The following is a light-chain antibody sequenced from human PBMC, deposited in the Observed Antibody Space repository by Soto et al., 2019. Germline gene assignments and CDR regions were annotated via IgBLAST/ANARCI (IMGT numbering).Light chain of an antibody. Sequence: DLQMTQSPSTLSASVGDRVTITCRASQIISSWLAWYQQKPGKAPKLLIYRASTLESGVPSRFSGIGSGTEFSLTCSSLRPYDFATYYCQQYNNYWWTFGQGTKVEIK. V-gene: IGKV1-5*03. J-gene: IGKJ1*01. CDR2: RAS. CDR1: QIISSW. CDR3: QQYNNYWWT.